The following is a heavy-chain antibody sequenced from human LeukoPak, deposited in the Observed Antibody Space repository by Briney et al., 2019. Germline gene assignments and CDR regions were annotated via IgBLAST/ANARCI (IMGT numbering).Heavy chain of an antibody. J-gene: IGHJ4*02. Sequence: GGSLRLSCAASGFTFSSYSMNWVRQAPGKGLEWVSSISSSSSSYIYYADSVKGRFTISRDNAKNSLYLQMNSLRAEDTAVYYCARMKRIAVAGTRYFDYWGQGTLVTVSS. V-gene: IGHV3-21*01. CDR3: ARMKRIAVAGTRYFDY. CDR2: ISSSSSSYI. D-gene: IGHD6-19*01. CDR1: GFTFSSYS.